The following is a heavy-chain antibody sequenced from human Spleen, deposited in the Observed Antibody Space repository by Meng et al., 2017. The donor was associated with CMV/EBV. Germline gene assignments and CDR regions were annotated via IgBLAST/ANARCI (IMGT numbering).Heavy chain of an antibody. J-gene: IGHJ4*02. V-gene: IGHV4-4*02. Sequence: SSHVWNGVRQGPGKGLEWIGEIYHRGSTKYNPSLKSRVTISVDKFKNQFSLKLGSVTDADTAVYYCARIERRRILKYCGSDCATTDYWGQGTLVTVSS. CDR2: IYHRGST. CDR1: SSHV. D-gene: IGHD2-21*02. CDR3: ARIERRRILKYCGSDCATTDY.